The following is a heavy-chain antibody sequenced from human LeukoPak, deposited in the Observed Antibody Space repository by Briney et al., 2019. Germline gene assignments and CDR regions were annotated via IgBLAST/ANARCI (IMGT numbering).Heavy chain of an antibody. CDR1: GFTFSNYG. CDR2: ISYDGSNK. D-gene: IGHD1-14*01. CDR3: AKPAGGYNNWFDS. V-gene: IGHV3-30*18. Sequence: GRSLRLSCAASGFTFSNYGMHWVRQAPGKGLEWVAVISYDGSNKYYADSVKGRFAISRDNSKNTLYLQINSLRAEDTAVYYCAKPAGGYNNWFDSWGQGTLVTVSS. J-gene: IGHJ5*01.